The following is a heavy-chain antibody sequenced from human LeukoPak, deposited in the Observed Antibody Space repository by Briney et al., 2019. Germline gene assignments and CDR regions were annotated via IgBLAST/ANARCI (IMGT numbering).Heavy chain of an antibody. CDR1: GGSISSGGYY. J-gene: IGHJ3*02. CDR2: IYYSGST. Sequence: PSETLSLTCTVSGGSISSGGYYWRWIRQHPGKGLEWIGYIYYSGSTYYNPSLKSRVTISIDTSKNQFSLKLSSVTAADTAVYYCARDRSYYGRAFDIWGQGTMVTVSS. V-gene: IGHV4-31*03. CDR3: ARDRSYYGRAFDI. D-gene: IGHD3-10*01.